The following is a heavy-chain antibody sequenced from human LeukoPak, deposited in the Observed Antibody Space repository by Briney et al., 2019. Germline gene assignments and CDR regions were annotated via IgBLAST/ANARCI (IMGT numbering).Heavy chain of an antibody. V-gene: IGHV3-30-3*01. CDR2: ISYDGSNK. D-gene: IGHD3-22*01. CDR1: GFTFSSYA. CDR3: ARGLTMITQTSRLY. J-gene: IGHJ4*02. Sequence: PGGSLRLSCAASGFTFSSYAMHWVRQAPGKGLEWVAVISYDGSNKYYADSVKGRFTIPRDNSKNTLYLQMNSLRAEDTAVYYCARGLTMITQTSRLYWGQGTLVTVSS.